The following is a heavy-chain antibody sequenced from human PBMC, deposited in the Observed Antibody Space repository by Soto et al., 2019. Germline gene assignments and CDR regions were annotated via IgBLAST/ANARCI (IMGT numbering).Heavy chain of an antibody. Sequence: GESLNTSCKAPGYSLTTYWIGWVREMPGRGLEWVGIIYPGDSNTRYSPSFQGQVTISADKSISTAYLQWSSLKASDSAMFYCAREGVAGYAVDFWGQGTLVTVSS. CDR1: GYSLTTYW. CDR3: AREGVAGYAVDF. CDR2: IYPGDSNT. V-gene: IGHV5-51*01. D-gene: IGHD3-9*01. J-gene: IGHJ4*02.